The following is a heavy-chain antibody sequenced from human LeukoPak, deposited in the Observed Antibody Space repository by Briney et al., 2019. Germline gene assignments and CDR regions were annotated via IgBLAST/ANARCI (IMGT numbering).Heavy chain of an antibody. CDR3: ARRPSGAGSFDP. CDR1: GGSISSYY. D-gene: IGHD6-25*01. V-gene: IGHV4-59*08. CDR2: IYYRGST. J-gene: IGHJ5*02. Sequence: SETLSLTCTVSGGSISSYYWSGIRQPPGKALEWIGCIYYRGSTNYNPSRNRRVAISVDTSKNQSALKLSSVTAADTAVYYCARRPSGAGSFDPWGQGTLVTVSS.